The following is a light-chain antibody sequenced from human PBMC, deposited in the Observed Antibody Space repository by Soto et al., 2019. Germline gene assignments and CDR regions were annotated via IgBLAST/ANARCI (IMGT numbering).Light chain of an antibody. CDR2: KAS. CDR3: QQYNRYST. J-gene: IGKJ1*01. Sequence: DIQMTQSPSTLSASVGDRVTITCRASQSISSWLAWYQQKPGKVPKLLIYKASTLESGVPSRFSGSGSETEFTLTISNLQPDYFAIHCCQQYNRYSTFGQ. V-gene: IGKV1-5*03. CDR1: QSISSW.